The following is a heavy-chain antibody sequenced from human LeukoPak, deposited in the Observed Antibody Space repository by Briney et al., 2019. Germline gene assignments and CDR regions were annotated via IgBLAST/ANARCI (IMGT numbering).Heavy chain of an antibody. J-gene: IGHJ5*02. Sequence: GASVKVSCKVSGYTLTELSMHWVRQAPGKGLEWMGGFDPEDGETIYAQKFQGRVTMTEDTSTDTAYMELSSLRSEDTAVYYCATVSPNALHYSKIWDNWFDPWGQGTLVTVSS. CDR2: FDPEDGET. D-gene: IGHD4-11*01. CDR3: ATVSPNALHYSKIWDNWFDP. CDR1: GYTLTELS. V-gene: IGHV1-24*01.